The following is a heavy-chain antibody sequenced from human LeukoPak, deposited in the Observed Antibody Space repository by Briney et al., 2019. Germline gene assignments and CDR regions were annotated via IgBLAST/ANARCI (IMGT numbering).Heavy chain of an antibody. CDR2: ISGSDGST. J-gene: IGHJ6*03. V-gene: IGHV3-23*01. D-gene: IGHD3-10*01. CDR3: ANRGSGYYYMDV. CDR1: GFTFSSYA. Sequence: PGGSLRLSCAASGFTFSSYAMSWVRQAPGKGLEWVSAISGSDGSTYYADSVKGRFTISRDNSKNTLYLQMNSLRAEDTAVYYCANRGSGYYYMDVWGKGTTVTVSS.